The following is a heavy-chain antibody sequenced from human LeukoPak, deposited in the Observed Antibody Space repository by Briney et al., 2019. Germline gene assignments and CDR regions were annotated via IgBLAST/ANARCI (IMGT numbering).Heavy chain of an antibody. D-gene: IGHD4-17*01. J-gene: IGHJ3*02. V-gene: IGHV4-59*11. Sequence: KPSETLSLTCTVSGGSISSHYWSCIRQPPGKGLEWIGYISYIGSTNYNPSLKSRVTISVDTSKNQFSLKLSSVTAADAAVYFCARDPTTVTKGLDIWGQGTMVTVSS. CDR3: ARDPTTVTKGLDI. CDR1: GGSISSHY. CDR2: ISYIGST.